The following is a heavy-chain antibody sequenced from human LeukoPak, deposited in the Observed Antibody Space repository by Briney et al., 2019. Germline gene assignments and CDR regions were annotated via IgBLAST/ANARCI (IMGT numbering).Heavy chain of an antibody. Sequence: ASVKVSCKASGGTFSRNAISWVRQAPGQGLGWMGGIIPIFGTANYAQKFQGRVTITADESTSTAYMELSSLRSEDTAVYYCTRGSNYYDSSGYKYWGQGTLVTVSS. V-gene: IGHV1-69*13. D-gene: IGHD3-22*01. CDR3: TRGSNYYDSSGYKY. CDR1: GGTFSRNA. CDR2: IIPIFGTA. J-gene: IGHJ4*02.